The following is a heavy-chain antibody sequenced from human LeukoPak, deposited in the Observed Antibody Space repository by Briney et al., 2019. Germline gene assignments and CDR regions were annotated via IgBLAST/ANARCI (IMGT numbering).Heavy chain of an antibody. CDR3: ARGKTGSSSSRAQTIDY. J-gene: IGHJ4*02. D-gene: IGHD6-13*01. CDR1: GGSISSYY. Sequence: SETLSLTCTVSGGSISSYYCSWIRQPAGKGLEWIGRIYTSGSTNYNPSPKSRVTMSVGTSKNQFSLKLSSVTAADTAVYYCARGKTGSSSSRAQTIDYWGQGNLVTVSS. CDR2: IYTSGST. V-gene: IGHV4-4*07.